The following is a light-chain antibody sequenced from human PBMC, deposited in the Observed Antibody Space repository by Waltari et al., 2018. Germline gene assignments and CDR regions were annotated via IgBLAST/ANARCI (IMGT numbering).Light chain of an antibody. V-gene: IGLV1-44*01. CDR3: ATWDDSLIGLV. CDR1: RSNIGSNT. CDR2: SNN. J-gene: IGLJ2*01. Sequence: QSVLTQPPSASATPGPRVILSCSGSRSNIGSNTVTWYPEPPGTAPKLLILSNNERPSGVPGRFSGSKSGTSASLAISGLQSEDEADYYCATWDDSLIGLVFGGGTKLTVL.